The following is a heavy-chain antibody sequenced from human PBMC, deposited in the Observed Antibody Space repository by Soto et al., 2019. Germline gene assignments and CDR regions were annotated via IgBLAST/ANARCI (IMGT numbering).Heavy chain of an antibody. CDR2: MHNDASRT. Sequence: EVQLVESGGGLVQPGESLRLSCAASGFTFSYYWMHWVRQTPGKGLLWVSHMHNDASRTTYADTVKGRLTISRDNARNTVYLQMNSMGDDDTAVYYCARGDRWGFDLWGQGTAVTVSS. V-gene: IGHV3-74*03. CDR3: ARGDRWGFDL. J-gene: IGHJ3*01. D-gene: IGHD3-16*01. CDR1: GFTFSYYW.